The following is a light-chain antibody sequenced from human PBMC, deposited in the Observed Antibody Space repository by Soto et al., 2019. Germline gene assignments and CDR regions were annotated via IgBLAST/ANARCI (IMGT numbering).Light chain of an antibody. Sequence: DIQLTQSPSSLSASIGDRVSITCRASETISTDLNWYQQKPGKAPKVLIYAASTLKSGVPSRFSGSGSGTDFTLTISSLQPEDFAIYYCQQTYNTPPFTFGQGTKLEI. CDR2: AAS. CDR3: QQTYNTPPFT. CDR1: ETISTD. J-gene: IGKJ2*01. V-gene: IGKV1-39*01.